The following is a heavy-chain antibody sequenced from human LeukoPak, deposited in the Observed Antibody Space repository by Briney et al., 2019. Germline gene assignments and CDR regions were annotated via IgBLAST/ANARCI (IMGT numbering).Heavy chain of an antibody. CDR1: GGTFSSYA. CDR2: IIPIFGTA. CDR3: ARTMVVTAIMIYYYGMDV. D-gene: IGHD2-21*02. J-gene: IGHJ6*02. V-gene: IGHV1-69*01. Sequence: GSSVTVSFTASGGTFSSYAISWVRQAPGQGLEWMGGIIPIFGTANYAQKFQGRVTITADESTSTAYMELSSLRSEDTAVYYCARTMVVTAIMIYYYGMDVWGQGTTVIVSS.